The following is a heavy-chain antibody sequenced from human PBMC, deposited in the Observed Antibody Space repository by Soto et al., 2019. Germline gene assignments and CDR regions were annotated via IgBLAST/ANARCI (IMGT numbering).Heavy chain of an antibody. CDR2: ISSDGDTI. J-gene: IGHJ6*02. CDR3: TKGGYDLIYYFGMDV. CDR1: GFTFHEYA. V-gene: IGHV3-9*01. D-gene: IGHD5-12*01. Sequence: EVQLIESGGGWVQPGTSLRVSCAASGFTFHEYAMHWVRQAPGKGLEWVSGISSDGDTIAYADSVQGRFTVLRDNAKNSLYLQMNSLRAEDTALYYCTKGGYDLIYYFGMDVWGQGTTVTVSS.